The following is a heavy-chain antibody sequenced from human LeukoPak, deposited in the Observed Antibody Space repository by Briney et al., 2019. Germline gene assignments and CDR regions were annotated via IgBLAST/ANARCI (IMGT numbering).Heavy chain of an antibody. CDR1: GVALSRES. Sequence: GGSFRLSRTDSGVALSRESVNWARHAPGKGLKWGSSISSSSSYIYYAASVKGRFTISRDNAKNSLYLQMNSLRAEDTAVYYCARDRAGGSGHYYDSSGCPDYWGQGTLVTGSS. D-gene: IGHD3-22*01. CDR3: ARDRAGGSGHYYDSSGCPDY. V-gene: IGHV3-21*01. CDR2: ISSSSSYI. J-gene: IGHJ4*02.